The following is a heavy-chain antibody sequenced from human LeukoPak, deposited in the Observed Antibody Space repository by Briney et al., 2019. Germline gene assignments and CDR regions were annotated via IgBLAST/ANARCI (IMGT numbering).Heavy chain of an antibody. D-gene: IGHD6-6*01. CDR1: GYTFTGYY. CDR2: INPNSAGT. CDR3: AREYSSSSSFDY. Sequence: ASVKVSCKASGYTFTGYYMHWVRQAPGQGLEWVGWINPNSAGTRYAQKFQGRVTMTRDTSIATAYMELSSLGSDDTAVYYCAREYSSSSSFDYWGQGTLVTVSS. V-gene: IGHV1-2*02. J-gene: IGHJ4*02.